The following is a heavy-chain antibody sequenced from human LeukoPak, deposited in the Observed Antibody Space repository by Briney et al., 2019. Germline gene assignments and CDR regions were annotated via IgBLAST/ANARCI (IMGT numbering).Heavy chain of an antibody. D-gene: IGHD3-22*01. Sequence: GGSLRLSCAASGFTFKSYSMNWVRQAPGKGLEWVSSISGNSIYIHYADSVKGRFTISRDNAKNSLYLQMNSLRAEDTAVYYCAREGPNDSSGYYSAWFDPWGQGTLVTVSS. CDR2: ISGNSIYI. V-gene: IGHV3-21*01. J-gene: IGHJ5*02. CDR3: AREGPNDSSGYYSAWFDP. CDR1: GFTFKSYS.